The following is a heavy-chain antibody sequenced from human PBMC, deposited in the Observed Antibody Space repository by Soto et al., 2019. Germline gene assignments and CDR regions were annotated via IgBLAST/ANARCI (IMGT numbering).Heavy chain of an antibody. J-gene: IGHJ6*03. Sequence: GGPVEGSCKASGYTFPNYAFHWVGQGPRQRVVWMGWINAGNGNTRFSQNLQGRVTITRDTSARTVYMELSSLRSEDTAVYYCARGHLAVVPVASWFYYMDVWGKGTTVTVSS. CDR1: GYTFPNYA. D-gene: IGHD2-2*01. CDR3: ARGHLAVVPVASWFYYMDV. V-gene: IGHV1-3*01. CDR2: INAGNGNT.